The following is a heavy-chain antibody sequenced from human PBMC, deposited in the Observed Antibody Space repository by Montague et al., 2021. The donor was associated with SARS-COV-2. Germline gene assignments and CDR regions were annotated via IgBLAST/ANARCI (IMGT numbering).Heavy chain of an antibody. J-gene: IGHJ6*03. V-gene: IGHV4-34*01. Sequence: SETLSLTCAVHGTSFSGYYWNWIRQPPGKGLEWIGEINHGGSTKYSPFLKSRLTISADTSKNQFSLKLTSVAAADTAVYYCARLRDGVVPSPILGVGPYYSYYYMDVWGRGTTGTVSS. D-gene: IGHD3-10*01. CDR2: INHGGST. CDR1: GTSFSGYY. CDR3: ARLRDGVVPSPILGVGPYYSYYYMDV.